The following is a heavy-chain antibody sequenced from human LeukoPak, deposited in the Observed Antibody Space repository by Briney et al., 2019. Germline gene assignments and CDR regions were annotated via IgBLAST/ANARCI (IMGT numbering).Heavy chain of an antibody. CDR1: GGSISSGGYY. CDR3: ARGGNSALQH. D-gene: IGHD4-23*01. Sequence: SETLSLTCTVSGGSISSGGYYWSWLRQRPGKGLEWIGYIYYSGSTYYIPSLKSRVTISVDTSKNQFSLKLSSVTAADTAVYYCARGGNSALQHWGQGTLVTVFS. J-gene: IGHJ1*01. CDR2: IYYSGST. V-gene: IGHV4-31*03.